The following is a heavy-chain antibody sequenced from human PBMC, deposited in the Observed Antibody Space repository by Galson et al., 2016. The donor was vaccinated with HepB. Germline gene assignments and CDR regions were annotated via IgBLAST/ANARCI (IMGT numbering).Heavy chain of an antibody. V-gene: IGHV3-30*18. CDR2: ISYDGSDK. CDR3: AKDSGYSQPYFDH. CDR1: GFSFSYYG. Sequence: SLRLSCAASGFSFSYYGMHWVRQAPGKGLERVASISYDGSDKNYADSVKGRFTLSRDTSKNTLFLQMSSLRVEDTAVYYCAKDSGYSQPYFDHWGQGTLVTDPS. D-gene: IGHD3-22*01. J-gene: IGHJ4*02.